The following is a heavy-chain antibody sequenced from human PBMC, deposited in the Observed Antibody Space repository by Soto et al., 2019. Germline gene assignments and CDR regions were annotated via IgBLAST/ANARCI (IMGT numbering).Heavy chain of an antibody. CDR3: ARRNSSGWYNYYYGMDV. Sequence: GESLKISCKGSGYSFTSYWISWVRQMPGKGLEWMGRIDPSDSYTNYSPSFQGHVTISADKSISTAYLQWSSLKASDTAMYYCARRNSSGWYNYYYGMDVWGQGTTVTVSS. J-gene: IGHJ6*02. D-gene: IGHD6-19*01. CDR1: GYSFTSYW. CDR2: IDPSDSYT. V-gene: IGHV5-10-1*01.